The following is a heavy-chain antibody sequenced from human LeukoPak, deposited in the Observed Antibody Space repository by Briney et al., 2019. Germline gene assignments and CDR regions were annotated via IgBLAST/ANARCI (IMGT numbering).Heavy chain of an antibody. Sequence: SETLSLTCTVSGGSISSYYWSWIRQPPGKGLEWIGYIYYSGSTNYNPSLKSRVTISVDMSKNQFSLKLSSVTAADTAVYYCARGGSSWESTYNWFDPWGQGTLVTVSS. D-gene: IGHD6-13*01. CDR1: GGSISSYY. CDR2: IYYSGST. V-gene: IGHV4-59*01. J-gene: IGHJ5*02. CDR3: ARGGSSWESTYNWFDP.